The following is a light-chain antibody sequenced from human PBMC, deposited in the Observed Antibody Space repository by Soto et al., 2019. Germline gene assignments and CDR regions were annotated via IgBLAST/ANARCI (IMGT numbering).Light chain of an antibody. CDR2: GAS. CDR3: QQYNNWPLT. J-gene: IGKJ4*01. Sequence: EIVMTQSPATLSVSPGERATLSCRASQNINNNLAWYQQKPGQGPRLLIYGASSRATGIPARFSGSGSGTGFTLTISSLQSEDFAIYYCQQYNNWPLTFGGGTKVEIK. CDR1: QNINNN. V-gene: IGKV3-15*01.